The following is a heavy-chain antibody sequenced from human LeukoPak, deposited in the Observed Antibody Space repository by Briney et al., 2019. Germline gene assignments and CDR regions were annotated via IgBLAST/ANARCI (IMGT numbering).Heavy chain of an antibody. D-gene: IGHD3-10*01. CDR3: ARVMRGSGSFLDY. CDR1: CVSISSYY. J-gene: IGHJ4*02. V-gene: IGHV4-4*07. Sequence: SDTLSLTRSVSCVSISSYYWSWIRPPAPRGLAGVGRIYTSGSTNYNPPLKSRATMSVDTSKNQFSLKLSSVTAADTAVYYCARVMRGSGSFLDYWGQETLGTASS. CDR2: IYTSGST.